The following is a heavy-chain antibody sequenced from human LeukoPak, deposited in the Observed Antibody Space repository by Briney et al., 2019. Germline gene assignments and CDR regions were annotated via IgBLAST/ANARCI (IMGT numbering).Heavy chain of an antibody. J-gene: IGHJ6*03. V-gene: IGHV3-30*02. D-gene: IGHD2-8*01. CDR1: GIIFSNYA. CDR3: AKLSAKDYYYYMDV. CDR2: IRYDGSNK. Sequence: GGSLRLSCAASGIIFSNYAMHWVRQAPGKGLEWVAFIRYDGSNKYYADSVKGRFTISRDNSKNTLYLQMNSLRAEDTAVYYCAKLSAKDYYYYMDVWGKGTTVTVSS.